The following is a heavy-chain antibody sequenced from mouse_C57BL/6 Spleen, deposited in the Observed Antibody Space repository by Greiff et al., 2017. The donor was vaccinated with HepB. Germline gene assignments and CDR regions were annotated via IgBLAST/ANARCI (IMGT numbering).Heavy chain of an antibody. CDR3: ARWAYDDDAMDY. CDR2: INPNNGGT. V-gene: IGHV1-22*01. CDR1: GYTFTDYN. D-gene: IGHD2-12*01. J-gene: IGHJ4*01. Sequence: EVQLQQSGPELVKPGASVKMSCKASGYTFTDYNMHWVKQSHGKSLEWIGYINPNNGGTSYNQKFKGKATLTVNKSSSTAYMELRSLTSEDAAVYYCARWAYDDDAMDYWGQGTSVTVSS.